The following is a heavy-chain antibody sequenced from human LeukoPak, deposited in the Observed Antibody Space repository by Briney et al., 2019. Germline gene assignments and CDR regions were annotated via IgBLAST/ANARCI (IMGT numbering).Heavy chain of an antibody. CDR3: ARGGVSSLYYYYYMDV. Sequence: GGSLRLSCAASGFTFSSYAMHWVRQAPGKGLEWVAVISYDGSNKYYADSVKGRFTTSRDNSKNTLYLQMNSLRAEDTAVYYCARGGVSSLYYYYYMDVWGKGTTVTVSS. V-gene: IGHV3-30-3*01. CDR1: GFTFSSYA. CDR2: ISYDGSNK. J-gene: IGHJ6*03. D-gene: IGHD6-13*01.